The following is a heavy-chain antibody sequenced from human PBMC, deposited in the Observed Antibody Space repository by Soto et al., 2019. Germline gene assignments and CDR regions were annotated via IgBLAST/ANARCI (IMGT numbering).Heavy chain of an antibody. CDR3: ARDRSSSWTSKMVYYYYYGMDV. D-gene: IGHD6-13*01. CDR2: IIPIFGTA. V-gene: IGHV1-69*13. J-gene: IGHJ6*02. CDR1: GGPFISYA. Sequence: SVKVSCKAAGGPFISYASSWVRQAPGQGLEWMGGIIPIFGTANYAQKFQGRVTITADESTSTAYMELSSLRSEDTAVYYCARDRSSSWTSKMVYYYYYGMDVWGQGTTVTVSS.